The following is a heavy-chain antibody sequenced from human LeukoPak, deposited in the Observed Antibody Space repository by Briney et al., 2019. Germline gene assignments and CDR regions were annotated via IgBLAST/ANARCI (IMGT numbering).Heavy chain of an antibody. CDR1: GFTFSAYW. CDR2: INRDASSR. CDR3: VRAASAYTSDYYLDY. J-gene: IGHJ4*02. Sequence: GGSLRLSCAASGFTFSAYWMHWIRQAPGKGLVWVSSINRDASSRRYADSVRGRFTISRDNAKNTLYVEMNNLRAEDTAVYYCVRAASAYTSDYYLDYWGQGILVSVSS. V-gene: IGHV3-74*01. D-gene: IGHD5-18*01.